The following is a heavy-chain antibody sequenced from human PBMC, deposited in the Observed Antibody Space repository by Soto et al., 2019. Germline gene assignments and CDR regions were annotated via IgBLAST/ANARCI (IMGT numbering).Heavy chain of an antibody. J-gene: IGHJ6*03. Sequence: EVQLVESGGGLVQPGGSLRLSCATSGFILSDCAMNWVRQAPGKGLEWVSYISSSSSVIDYADSVKGRFTVSRDNARNSLYLQVNSQRAEDTAVYYCARDLSWGSNWHYYMDVWGKGTTVTVSS. CDR2: ISSSSSVI. V-gene: IGHV3-48*01. D-gene: IGHD7-27*01. CDR3: ARDLSWGSNWHYYMDV. CDR1: GFILSDCA.